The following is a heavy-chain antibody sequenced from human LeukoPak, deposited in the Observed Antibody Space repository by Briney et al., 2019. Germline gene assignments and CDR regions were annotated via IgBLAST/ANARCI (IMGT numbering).Heavy chain of an antibody. CDR3: ARGCDVGVVPAADFDY. CDR1: GDSVSRNNIA. D-gene: IGHD2-2*01. J-gene: IGHJ4*02. Sequence: SQTLSLTCAISGDSVSRNNIAWNWIRQSPSRGLGWLGRTYYRSRWYNEYALSVESRITIIPDTSKNQLSLQMNSVTPEDTAVYYCARGCDVGVVPAADFDYWGQGTQVTVSS. V-gene: IGHV6-1*01. CDR2: TYYRSRWYN.